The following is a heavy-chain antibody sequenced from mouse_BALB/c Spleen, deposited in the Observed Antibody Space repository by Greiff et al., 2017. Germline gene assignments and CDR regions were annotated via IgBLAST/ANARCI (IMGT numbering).Heavy chain of an antibody. J-gene: IGHJ1*01. CDR1: GYAVSSYG. V-gene: IGHV1-80*01. CDR2: IFPGDGDT. Sequence: VQLQQSGAELVRPGSSVKISCKAFGYAVSSYGLMWVIQRPGQGLEGFGQIFPGDGDTNNNGKFKGKATLTADKSSGTAYMQLSSLTSEDSTVYFCARNYYGSSYWYFDVWGAGTTVTVSS. D-gene: IGHD1-1*01. CDR3: ARNYYGSSYWYFDV.